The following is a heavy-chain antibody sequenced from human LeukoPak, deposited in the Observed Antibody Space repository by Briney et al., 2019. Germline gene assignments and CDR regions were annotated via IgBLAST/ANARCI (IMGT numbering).Heavy chain of an antibody. CDR2: ISGSGGST. J-gene: IGHJ4*02. V-gene: IGHV3-23*01. CDR3: ARGYCSSTSCYAYYFDY. CDR1: GFTFSSYA. Sequence: PGGSLRLSCAASGFTFSSYAMSWVRQAPGKGLEWVPAISGSGGSTYYADSVKGRFTISRDNSKNTLYLQMNSLRAEDTAVYYCARGYCSSTSCYAYYFDYWGQGTLVTVSS. D-gene: IGHD2-2*01.